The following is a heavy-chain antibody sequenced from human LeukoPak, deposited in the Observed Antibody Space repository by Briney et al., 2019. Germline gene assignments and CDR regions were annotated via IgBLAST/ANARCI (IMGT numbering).Heavy chain of an antibody. V-gene: IGHV5-51*01. CDR2: IYPGDSDT. Sequence: LGESLKISCQASGYIFTNYWIGWVRQQPGKGPEWMGIIYPGDSDTTYSPSFQGQVTISADKSITTAYLQWNSLEASDTAIYYCARTILAESFDSWGQGTLVTVSS. CDR1: GYIFTNYW. D-gene: IGHD3-3*02. J-gene: IGHJ5*01. CDR3: ARTILAESFDS.